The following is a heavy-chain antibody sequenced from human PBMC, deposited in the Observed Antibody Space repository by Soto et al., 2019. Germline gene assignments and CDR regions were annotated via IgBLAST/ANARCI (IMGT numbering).Heavy chain of an antibody. CDR3: VRGVLS. CDR1: GGSISSGGYY. CDR2: IHHSGST. V-gene: IGHV4-31*03. Sequence: QVQLQESGPGLVKASQTLSLTCNVSGGSISSGGYYWTWIRQHPGKGLEWIGNIHHSGSTFYNPSRKRRASIAVDTSKNQFSLKLSSVPAADTAVYFCVRGVLSWGQGTLVTVSS. D-gene: IGHD3-10*01. J-gene: IGHJ1*01.